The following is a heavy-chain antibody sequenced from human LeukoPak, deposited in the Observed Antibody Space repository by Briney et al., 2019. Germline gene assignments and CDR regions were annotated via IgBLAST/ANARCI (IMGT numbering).Heavy chain of an antibody. J-gene: IGHJ4*02. CDR1: GFTFSSYW. Sequence: GGSLRLSCAASGFTFSSYWMSWVRQAPGKGLEWVANIKLDGSEKYYVDSVKGRFTISRDNAKHSQYLQMNSLRAEDTAVYYCAREISGGGYFDYWGQGTLVTVSS. CDR2: IKLDGSEK. D-gene: IGHD2-15*01. V-gene: IGHV3-7*01. CDR3: AREISGGGYFDY.